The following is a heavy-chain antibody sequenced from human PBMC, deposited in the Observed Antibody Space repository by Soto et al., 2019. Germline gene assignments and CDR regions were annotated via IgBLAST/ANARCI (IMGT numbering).Heavy chain of an antibody. CDR2: ISYDGSNK. CDR3: ARDKEWLVRIDDY. V-gene: IGHV3-30-3*01. D-gene: IGHD6-19*01. Sequence: GGSLRLSCAASGFTFSSYAMHWVRQAPGKGLEWVAVISYDGSNKYYADSVKGRFTISRDNSKNTLYLQMNSLRAEDTAVYYCARDKEWLVRIDDYWGQGTLVTVSS. J-gene: IGHJ4*02. CDR1: GFTFSSYA.